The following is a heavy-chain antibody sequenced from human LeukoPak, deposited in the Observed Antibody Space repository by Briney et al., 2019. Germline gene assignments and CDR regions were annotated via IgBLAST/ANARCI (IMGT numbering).Heavy chain of an antibody. CDR2: ISSSSSYI. D-gene: IGHD3-3*01. CDR3: ARSTGPPFWSGYSMYYFDY. CDR1: GFTFSSYS. Sequence: GGSLRLSCAASGFTFSSYSMNWVRQAPGKGLEWVSSISSSSSYIYYADSVKGRFTISRDNAKNSLYLQMNGLRAEDTAVYYCARSTGPPFWSGYSMYYFDYWGQGTLVTVSS. J-gene: IGHJ4*02. V-gene: IGHV3-21*01.